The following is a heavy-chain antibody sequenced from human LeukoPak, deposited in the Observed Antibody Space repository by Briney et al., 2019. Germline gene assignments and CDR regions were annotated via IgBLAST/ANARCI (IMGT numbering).Heavy chain of an antibody. D-gene: IGHD3-16*02. CDR2: IYHSDST. V-gene: IGHV4-59*08. J-gene: IGHJ4*02. Sequence: SETLSLTCTVSGDSISSFYWSWIRQSSGKGLEWICLIYHSDSTNYNPSLKNRVTMSVDPSTSRFSLRLTSVTASDAAVYFCLCHSRSHRFDSWGQGILVTVSS. CDR1: GDSISSFY. CDR3: LCHSRSHRFDS.